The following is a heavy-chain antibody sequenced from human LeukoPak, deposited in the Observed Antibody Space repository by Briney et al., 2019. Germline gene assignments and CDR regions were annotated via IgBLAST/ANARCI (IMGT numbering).Heavy chain of an antibody. CDR1: GGSISSGSYY. D-gene: IGHD3-10*01. V-gene: IGHV4-61*02. CDR2: IYTSGST. J-gene: IGHJ4*02. CDR3: ASSGGY. Sequence: SETLSLTCTVSGGSISSGSYYWSWIRQPAGKGLEWIGRIYTSGSTNYNPSLKSRVTISVDTSKNQFSLKLSSVTAADTAVYYCASSGGYWGQGTLVTVSP.